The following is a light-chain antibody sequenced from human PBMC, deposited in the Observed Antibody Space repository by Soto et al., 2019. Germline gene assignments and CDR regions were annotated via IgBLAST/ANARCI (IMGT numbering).Light chain of an antibody. J-gene: IGLJ3*02. CDR1: TGAVTSGYY. Sequence: QAVVTQEPSLTVSPGGTVTLTCASSTGAVTSGYYPNWFQQKPGQAPRALIYSTSNKQSWTPARFSGSLLGGKAALTLSGVQPEDEAEYYCLVYYGGAWVFGGGIKLTVL. CDR2: STS. CDR3: LVYYGGAWV. V-gene: IGLV7-43*01.